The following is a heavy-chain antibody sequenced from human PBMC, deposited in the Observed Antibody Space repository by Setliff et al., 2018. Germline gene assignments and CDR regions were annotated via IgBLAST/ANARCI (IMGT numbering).Heavy chain of an antibody. CDR2: IYHSGST. Sequence: SETLSLTCAVSGYSISSGYYWGWIRQPPGKGLEWIGSIYHSGSTYYNPSLKSRVTISSDTSKRQFSLKLNSVTAADTAVYYCARDRRIVGARHAFDIWGQGTMVTVS. CDR1: GYSISSGYY. V-gene: IGHV4-38-2*02. CDR3: ARDRRIVGARHAFDI. D-gene: IGHD1-26*01. J-gene: IGHJ3*02.